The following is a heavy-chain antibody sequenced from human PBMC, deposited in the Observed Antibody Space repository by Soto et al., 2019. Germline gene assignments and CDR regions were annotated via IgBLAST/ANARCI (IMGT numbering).Heavy chain of an antibody. V-gene: IGHV4-30-4*01. J-gene: IGHJ6*02. D-gene: IGHD2-2*01. CDR3: ARLGGYCSSTSCYGYYGMDV. CDR1: GGSISSGDYY. CDR2: IYYSGST. Sequence: PSETLSLTCTVSGGSISSGDYYWSWIRQPPGKGLEWIGYIYYSGSTYYNPSLKSRVTISVDTSKNQFSLKVSSVTAADTAVYYCARLGGYCSSTSCYGYYGMDVWGQGTTVTVSS.